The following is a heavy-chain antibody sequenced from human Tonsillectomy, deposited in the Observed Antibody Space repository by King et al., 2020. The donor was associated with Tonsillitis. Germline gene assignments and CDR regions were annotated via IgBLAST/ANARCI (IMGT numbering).Heavy chain of an antibody. V-gene: IGHV3-15*07. CDR2: VKSKTEGGTI. D-gene: IGHD2-2*01. CDR3: TTVVIVMVPAALDY. Sequence: VQLVESGGGLVKPGGSLRLSCAASGFSFSNAWMNWVRQAPGKGLEWVGRVKSKTEGGTIDYAAPVKGRFTISRDDSKNTLFLQMNSLKTEDTAVYYCTTVVIVMVPAALDYWGQGTLVTVSS. J-gene: IGHJ4*02. CDR1: GFSFSNAW.